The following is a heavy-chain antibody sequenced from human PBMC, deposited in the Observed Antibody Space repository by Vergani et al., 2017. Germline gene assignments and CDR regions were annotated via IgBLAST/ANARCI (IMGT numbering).Heavy chain of an antibody. J-gene: IGHJ3*02. CDR3: TTVVSGSLYI. V-gene: IGHV3-15*01. D-gene: IGHD1-26*01. Sequence: VQLVESGGGLVKPGGSLRLSCAASGFTFSDYYMSWIRQAPGKGLEWVGRIKSKTDGGTTDYAAPVKGRFTISRDDSKNTLYLQMNSLKTEDTAVYYCTTVVSGSLYIWGQGTMDTVSS. CDR2: IKSKTDGGTT. CDR1: GFTFSDYY.